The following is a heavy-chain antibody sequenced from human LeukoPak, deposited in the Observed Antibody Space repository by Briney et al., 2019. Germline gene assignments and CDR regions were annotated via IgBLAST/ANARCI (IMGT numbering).Heavy chain of an antibody. V-gene: IGHV4-34*01. CDR1: GGSFSGYY. D-gene: IGHD6-19*01. CDR2: INHSGST. J-gene: IGHJ4*02. CDR3: ARGDLIAVAGPLDY. Sequence: PSETLSLTCAVYGGSFSGYYWSWIRQPPGKGLEWIGEINHSGSTNYNPSLKSRVTISVDTSKNQFSLKLSSVTAADTAVYYCARGDLIAVAGPLDYWGQGTLVTVSS.